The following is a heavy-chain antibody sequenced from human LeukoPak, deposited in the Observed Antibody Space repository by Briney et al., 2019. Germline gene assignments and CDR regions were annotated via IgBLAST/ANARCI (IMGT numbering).Heavy chain of an antibody. V-gene: IGHV4-4*07. CDR2: IYYTGST. D-gene: IGHD3-10*01. CDR1: GGSISSYY. J-gene: IGHJ3*02. Sequence: SETLSLTCIVSGGSISSYYWAWIRQPAGKGLECLGRIYYTGSTNYNPSLKSRVTMSVEMSKNQFSLKLTSVTAADTAVYYCARVVWFGELADPFDIWGQGTMVIVSS. CDR3: ARVVWFGELADPFDI.